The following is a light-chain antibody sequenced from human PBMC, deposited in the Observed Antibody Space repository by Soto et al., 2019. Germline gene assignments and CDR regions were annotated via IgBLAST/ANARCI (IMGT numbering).Light chain of an antibody. CDR3: SSYAGSNNLV. Sequence: QSALTQPPSASGSPGQSVTISCTGTSSDVGGYNYVSWYQQHPGKAPKLMIYEVSKRPSGVPDRFSGSKSGNTASLTVSVLQAEDEADYYCSSYAGSNNLVFGTGTKVTVL. J-gene: IGLJ1*01. V-gene: IGLV2-8*01. CDR1: SSDVGGYNY. CDR2: EVS.